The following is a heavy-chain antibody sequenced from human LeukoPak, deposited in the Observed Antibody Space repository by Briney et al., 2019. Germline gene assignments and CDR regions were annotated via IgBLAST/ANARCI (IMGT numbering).Heavy chain of an antibody. J-gene: IGHJ5*02. CDR3: ARHVTDGSSEFDP. D-gene: IGHD1-26*01. CDR2: SNDSGGT. Sequence: SETLSLTCAVYGGTFSGYYWSWIRQPPGKRLEWVGESNDSGGTNYNPSLKSRVTISADKSKNQVSLKLTSVTAADTAVYYCARHVTDGSSEFDPWGQGTLVTVSS. CDR1: GGTFSGYY. V-gene: IGHV4-34*01.